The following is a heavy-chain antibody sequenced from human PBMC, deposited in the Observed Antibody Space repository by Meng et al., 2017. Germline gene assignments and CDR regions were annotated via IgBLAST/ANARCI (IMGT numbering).Heavy chain of an antibody. Sequence: ASVKVSCKASGYTFTSYDIKWVRQATGQGLEWMGWMNPNSGNTGYAQKFQGRVTMTRNTSISTAYMELSSLRSEDTDVYYCARGHSSSWYILSDNSEQDVWGQGTTVTVSS. CDR1: GYTFTSYD. V-gene: IGHV1-8*01. CDR3: ARGHSSSWYILSDNSEQDV. D-gene: IGHD6-13*01. J-gene: IGHJ6*02. CDR2: MNPNSGNT.